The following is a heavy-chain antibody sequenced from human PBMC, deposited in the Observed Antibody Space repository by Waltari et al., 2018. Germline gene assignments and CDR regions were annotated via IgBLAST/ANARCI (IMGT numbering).Heavy chain of an antibody. CDR1: GFTFSSYA. V-gene: IGHV3-30-3*01. CDR3: ARDRGWGAAAGDY. D-gene: IGHD6-13*01. CDR2: ISYAGSNQ. J-gene: IGHJ4*02. Sequence: QVQLVESGGGVVQPGRSLRLSCAASGFTFSSYAMHWVRQAPGKGREWVAVISYAGSNQYYADSVKGRFTISRENSKNTLYLQMNSLRAEDTAVYYCARDRGWGAAAGDYWGQGTLVTVSS.